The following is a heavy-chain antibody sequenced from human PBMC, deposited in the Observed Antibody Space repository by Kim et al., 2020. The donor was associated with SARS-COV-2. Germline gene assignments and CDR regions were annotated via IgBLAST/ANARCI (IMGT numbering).Heavy chain of an antibody. Sequence: GGSLRLSCAASGFSFDSYDMHWVRQAPGKGLEWVAVIWSDGSHTKYADSVKGRFTISRDNSKNTLYLQMNSLRVEDTAVYYCARDRTNYFDSWGQGTLVPVSS. CDR1: GFSFDSYD. D-gene: IGHD2-8*01. CDR2: IWSDGSHT. CDR3: ARDRTNYFDS. V-gene: IGHV3-33*01. J-gene: IGHJ4*02.